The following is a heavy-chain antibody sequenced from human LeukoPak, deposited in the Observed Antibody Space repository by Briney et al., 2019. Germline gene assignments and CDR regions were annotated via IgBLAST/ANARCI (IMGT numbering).Heavy chain of an antibody. V-gene: IGHV4-30-2*01. CDR1: GGSISSGDYS. J-gene: IGHJ4*02. Sequence: SQTLSLTCAVSGGSISSGDYSWSWIRQPPGKGLEWIGYIYHSGNTYYNPSLKSRVTISVDTSKNQFSLKLSSVTAADTAVYYCAREIRVYGSGWTSYFDYWGQGTLVTVSS. CDR3: AREIRVYGSGWTSYFDY. CDR2: IYHSGNT. D-gene: IGHD6-19*01.